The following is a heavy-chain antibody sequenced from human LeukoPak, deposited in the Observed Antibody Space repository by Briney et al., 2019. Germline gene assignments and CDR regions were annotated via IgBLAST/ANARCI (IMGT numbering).Heavy chain of an antibody. Sequence: ASVKVSCKASGYTFSYYYIHWVRQAPGHGLEWMGLINPNGGSTDYAQKFQGRVTMTRGTSTSTVYMELSSLRSEDTAMYYCARAAGDSYGYRYYFDYWGQGTLVTVSS. CDR1: GYTFSYYY. J-gene: IGHJ4*02. V-gene: IGHV1-46*01. D-gene: IGHD5-18*01. CDR2: INPNGGST. CDR3: ARAAGDSYGYRYYFDY.